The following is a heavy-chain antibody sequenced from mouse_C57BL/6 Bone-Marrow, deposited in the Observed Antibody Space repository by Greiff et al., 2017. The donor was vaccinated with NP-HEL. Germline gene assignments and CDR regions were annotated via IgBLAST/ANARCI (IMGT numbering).Heavy chain of an antibody. J-gene: IGHJ4*01. D-gene: IGHD2-3*01. Sequence: QVQLQQSGAELARPGASVKLSCKASGYTFTSYGISWVKQRTGQGLEWIGEIYPRSGNTYYNEKFKGKATLTADKSSSTAYMELRSLTSEDSAVYFCARSGYYDRGCAMDYWGQGTSVTVSS. CDR2: IYPRSGNT. CDR3: ARSGYYDRGCAMDY. V-gene: IGHV1-81*01. CDR1: GYTFTSYG.